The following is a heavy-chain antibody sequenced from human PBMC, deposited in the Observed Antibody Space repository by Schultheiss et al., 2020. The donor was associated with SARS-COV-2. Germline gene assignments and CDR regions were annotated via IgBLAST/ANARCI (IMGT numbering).Heavy chain of an antibody. J-gene: IGHJ6*02. Sequence: SETLSLTCVVSGGSISRGGNSWSWIRQPPGKGLEWMGYIYHSGSIYYNPSLKSRVTISVDTSKNQFSLNVDSVTAADTAVYYCVRHLFGDYGGMDVWGQGTTVTVSS. CDR1: GGSISRGGNS. CDR2: IYHSGSI. CDR3: VRHLFGDYGGMDV. V-gene: IGHV4-30-2*01. D-gene: IGHD2-21*01.